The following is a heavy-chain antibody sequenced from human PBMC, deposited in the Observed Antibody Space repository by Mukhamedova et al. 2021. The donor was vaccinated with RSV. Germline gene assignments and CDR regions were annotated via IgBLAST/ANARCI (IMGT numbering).Heavy chain of an antibody. CDR1: GFTFSSYA. CDR3: ARDKGIAAFDY. Sequence: GFTFSSYAMHWVHQAPGKGLEWVAVISYDGSNKYYADSVKGRFTISRDNSKNTLYLQMNSLRAEDTAVYYCARDKGIAAFDYWGQ. D-gene: IGHD6-13*01. CDR2: ISYDGSNK. V-gene: IGHV3-30*04. J-gene: IGHJ4*02.